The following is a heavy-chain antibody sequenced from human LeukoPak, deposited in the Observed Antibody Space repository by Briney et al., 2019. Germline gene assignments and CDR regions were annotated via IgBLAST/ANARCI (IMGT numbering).Heavy chain of an antibody. V-gene: IGHV4-38-2*02. CDR1: GYSISTGYD. J-gene: IGHJ4*02. D-gene: IGHD3-22*01. CDR2: IYHSGST. CDR3: ARVGYYDSSGNLYYFDY. Sequence: PSETLSLTCSVSGYSISTGYDWGWIRQPPGKGLAWIGSIYHSGSTYYNPSLKSRVTISVDTSKNQFSLKLSSVTAADTAVYYCARVGYYDSSGNLYYFDYWGQGTLVTVSS.